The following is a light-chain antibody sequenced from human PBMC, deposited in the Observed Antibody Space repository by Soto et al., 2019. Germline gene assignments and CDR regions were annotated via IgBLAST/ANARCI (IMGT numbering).Light chain of an antibody. CDR1: TGAVTNSHY. CDR2: DTS. CDR3: LLSYSGGRRV. V-gene: IGLV7-46*01. Sequence: QAVVTQEPSLTVSPGGTVTLTCASSTGAVTNSHYPYWFQQMPGQAPRTLIFDTSNKHSWTPARFSGSLLGGKAALTLSGAQPEDEADYYCLLSYSGGRRVFGGGTQLTVL. J-gene: IGLJ3*02.